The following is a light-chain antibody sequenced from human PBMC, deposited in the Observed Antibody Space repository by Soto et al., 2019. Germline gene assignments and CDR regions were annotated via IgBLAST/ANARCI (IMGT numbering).Light chain of an antibody. CDR1: QTISSW. CDR2: KAS. Sequence: DIQMTQSPSTLSGSVGDRVTITCRASQTISSWVAWYQQKPGKAPKLLIYKASTLKSGVPSRFSGSGSGTDFTLTISSLQSEDVAVYYCLQYNEWPPLTFGGGTKVDIK. V-gene: IGKV1-5*03. CDR3: LQYNEWPPLT. J-gene: IGKJ4*01.